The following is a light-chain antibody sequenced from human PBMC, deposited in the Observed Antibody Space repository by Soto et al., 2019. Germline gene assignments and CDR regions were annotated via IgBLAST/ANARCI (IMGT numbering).Light chain of an antibody. V-gene: IGKV3-20*01. J-gene: IGKJ2*01. Sequence: EIVLTQSPGTLSLSPGERATLSCRASQSVSSNYLAWYQHKPGQAPRLLIYGISSRATGIPDRFSGSGSGTDFTLTISKLEAEDFAVYYCQQYGSSPRTFGQGTKLEI. CDR2: GIS. CDR3: QQYGSSPRT. CDR1: QSVSSNY.